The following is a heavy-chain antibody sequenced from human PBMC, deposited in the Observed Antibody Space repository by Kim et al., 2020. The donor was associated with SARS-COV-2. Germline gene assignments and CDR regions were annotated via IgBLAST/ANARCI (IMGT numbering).Heavy chain of an antibody. V-gene: IGHV3-23*01. CDR1: GFTFSSYA. D-gene: IGHD2-2*01. Sequence: GGSLRLSCAASGFTFSSYAMSWVRQAPGKGLEWVSAISGSGGSTYYADSVKGRFTISRDNSKNTLYLQMNSLRAEDTAVYYCAKGYCSSTSCYGYYYYGMDVWGQGTTVTVSS. J-gene: IGHJ6*02. CDR3: AKGYCSSTSCYGYYYYGMDV. CDR2: ISGSGGST.